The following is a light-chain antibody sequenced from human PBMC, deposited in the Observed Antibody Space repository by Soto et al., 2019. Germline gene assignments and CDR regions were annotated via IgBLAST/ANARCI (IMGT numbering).Light chain of an antibody. CDR3: SSYTSSSTLYV. CDR1: SSDVGGYNY. J-gene: IGLJ1*01. Sequence: QSALTQPASVSGSPGQSITISCTGTSSDVGGYNYVSWYQQHPGKAPKLMIYDVSNRPSGVSNRFSGSKSGNTASQTISGLRAEDEADYYCSSYTSSSTLYVFGTGTKVTVL. V-gene: IGLV2-14*01. CDR2: DVS.